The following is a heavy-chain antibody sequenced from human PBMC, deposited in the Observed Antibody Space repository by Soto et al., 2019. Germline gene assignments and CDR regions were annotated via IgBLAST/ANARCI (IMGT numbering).Heavy chain of an antibody. J-gene: IGHJ3*02. CDR1: GFTFSNAW. D-gene: IGHD3-22*01. V-gene: IGHV3-15*07. CDR2: IKSKTDGGTT. Sequence: EVQLVESGGGLVKPGGSLRLSCAASGFTFSNAWMNWVRQAPGKGLEWVGRIKSKTDGGTTDYAAPVKGRFTISRDDSKNTLYLKMNSLKTDDTAVYYCTTASHYYDSSGYYDPDAFDIWGQGTMVTVSS. CDR3: TTASHYYDSSGYYDPDAFDI.